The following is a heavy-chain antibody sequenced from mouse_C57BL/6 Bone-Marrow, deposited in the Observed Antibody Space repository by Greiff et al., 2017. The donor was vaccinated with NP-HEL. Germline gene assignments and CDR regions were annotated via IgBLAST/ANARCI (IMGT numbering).Heavy chain of an antibody. CDR1: GYTFTSYW. D-gene: IGHD1-1*01. V-gene: IGHV1-59*01. Sequence: QVQLQQPGAELVRPGTSVTLSCKASGYTFTSYWMHWVKQRPGQGLEWIGVIDPSDSYTNYNQKFKGKATLTVDTSSSTAYMQLSSLTSEDSAVYYCVSGSSYGYWGQGTTLTVSS. CDR2: IDPSDSYT. CDR3: VSGSSYGY. J-gene: IGHJ2*01.